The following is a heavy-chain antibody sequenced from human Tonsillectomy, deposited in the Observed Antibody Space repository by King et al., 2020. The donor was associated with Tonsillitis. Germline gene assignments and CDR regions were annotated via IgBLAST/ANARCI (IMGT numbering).Heavy chain of an antibody. V-gene: IGHV1-2*02. CDR1: GYTFTGYY. CDR3: ARVISAMVTGIDF. Sequence: QLVQSGAEVKKPGASVRVSCKASGYTFTGYYMHWVRQAPGQGLEWMGWINPSGGDTNFAQKFQGRGTMTRDTSSSTAYMELSRLRSDDTAMYYCARVISAMVTGIDFWGQGTLVTVSS. CDR2: INPSGGDT. J-gene: IGHJ4*02. D-gene: IGHD5-18*01.